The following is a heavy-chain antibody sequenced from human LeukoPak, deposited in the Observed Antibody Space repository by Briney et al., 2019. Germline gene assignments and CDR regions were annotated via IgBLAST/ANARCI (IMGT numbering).Heavy chain of an antibody. CDR3: ARANWDADWFDP. J-gene: IGHJ5*02. Sequence: TSETLSLTCTVSGGSLSRYYWRWIRQPPGKGLEWVGYMYYSGSTNYNPSLKSRVTISVDTSKNQFSLKLSSVTAADTAVYYCARANWDADWFDPWGQGTLVTVSS. CDR1: GGSLSRYY. V-gene: IGHV4-59*01. D-gene: IGHD7-27*01. CDR2: MYYSGST.